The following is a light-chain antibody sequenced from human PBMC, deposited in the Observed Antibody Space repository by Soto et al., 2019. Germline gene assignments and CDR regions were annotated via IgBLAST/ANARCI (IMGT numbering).Light chain of an antibody. Sequence: EIVLTQSPGTLSLSPGERATLSCRASQSVSSSYLAWYQQKPGQAPRLLIYGTSSRATDIPDRFSGSGSGTDFTLTISRLEPEDFAVYYCHQYVRSRTFGQGTKVDI. J-gene: IGKJ1*01. CDR3: HQYVRSRT. CDR1: QSVSSSY. V-gene: IGKV3-20*01. CDR2: GTS.